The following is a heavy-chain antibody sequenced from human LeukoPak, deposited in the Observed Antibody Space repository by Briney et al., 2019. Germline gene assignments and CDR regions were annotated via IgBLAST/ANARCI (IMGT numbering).Heavy chain of an antibody. CDR1: GFTFSNYG. CDR3: AKNPGGIAARLFDY. Sequence: GRSLRLSCAASGFTFSNYGMHWVRQAPGKGLEWLAVVWYDDAVKNYADSVKGRFTISRDNSKNTLFLQMNNLSAEDTAVYYCAKNPGGIAARLFDYWGQGTLVTVSS. CDR2: VWYDDAVK. D-gene: IGHD6-6*01. J-gene: IGHJ4*02. V-gene: IGHV3-33*06.